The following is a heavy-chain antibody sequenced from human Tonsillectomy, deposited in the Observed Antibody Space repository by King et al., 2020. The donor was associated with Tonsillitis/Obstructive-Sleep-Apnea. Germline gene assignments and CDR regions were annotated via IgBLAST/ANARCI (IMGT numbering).Heavy chain of an antibody. CDR1: GGSISSSSYY. J-gene: IGHJ5*02. CDR2: SYYSGST. V-gene: IGHV4-39*01. CDR3: ATYGDYGGDWFDP. D-gene: IGHD4-17*01. Sequence: LQLQESGPGLVKPSETLSLTCTVSGGSISSSSYYWGWIRQPPGKGLDWIGSSYYSGSTYYNPSLKSRVTISVDTSKNQFSLKLSSVTAADTAVYYCATYGDYGGDWFDPWGQGTLVTVSS.